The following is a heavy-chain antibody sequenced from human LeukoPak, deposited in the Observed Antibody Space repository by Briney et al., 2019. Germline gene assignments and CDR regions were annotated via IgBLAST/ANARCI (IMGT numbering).Heavy chain of an antibody. CDR3: ARLSSHYGDYKVDP. Sequence: ASLKVSCKASGGTFSSYAISWVRQAPGQGLEWMGWINPHSGKTGYAQTFQGRVTMTTDSSASTAYMELSSLRSEDTAVYYCARLSSHYGDYKVDPWGQGTLVTVSS. V-gene: IGHV1-8*02. D-gene: IGHD4-17*01. J-gene: IGHJ5*02. CDR1: GGTFSSYA. CDR2: INPHSGKT.